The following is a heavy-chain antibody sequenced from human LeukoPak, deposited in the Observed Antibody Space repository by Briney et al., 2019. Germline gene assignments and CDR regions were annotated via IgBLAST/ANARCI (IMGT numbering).Heavy chain of an antibody. CDR3: AFGPHQQWLLADY. CDR1: GFTFSSYA. V-gene: IGHV3-23*01. Sequence: GGSLRLSCAASGFTFSSYAMGWVRQAPGKGLQWASAISGSGDSTYYADSVNGRFTISRDNSKKTLYLQMNSLRGDDTAMYYCAFGPHQQWLLADYWGQGTLVTVSS. CDR2: ISGSGDST. D-gene: IGHD6-19*01. J-gene: IGHJ4*01.